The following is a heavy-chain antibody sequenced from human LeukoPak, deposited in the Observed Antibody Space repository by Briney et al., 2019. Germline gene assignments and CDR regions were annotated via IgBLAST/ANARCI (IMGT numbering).Heavy chain of an antibody. Sequence: PSETLSLTCTFSGGSISSYYWSWIRQPAGKGLEWIGRIHSSGSTNYNPSLKSRVTMSVDTSKNQFSLRLSSVTAADTAVYYCARVLLWFGEYPQHMDVWGKGTTVTVSS. CDR3: ARVLLWFGEYPQHMDV. CDR1: GGSISSYY. J-gene: IGHJ6*03. D-gene: IGHD3-10*01. CDR2: IHSSGST. V-gene: IGHV4-4*07.